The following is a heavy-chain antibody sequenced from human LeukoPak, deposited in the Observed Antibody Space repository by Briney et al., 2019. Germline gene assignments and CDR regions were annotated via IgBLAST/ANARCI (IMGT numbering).Heavy chain of an antibody. V-gene: IGHV3-21*01. Sequence: PGGSLRLSCAASGFTFSSYSMNWVRQAPGKGLEWVSSISSSSSYIYYADSVKGRFTISRHNAKNSLYLQMNSLRAEDTAVYYCARDPNYYDSSGYIGLTYYYMDVWGKGTTVTVSS. CDR1: GFTFSSYS. CDR3: ARDPNYYDSSGYIGLTYYYMDV. J-gene: IGHJ6*03. D-gene: IGHD3-22*01. CDR2: ISSSSSYI.